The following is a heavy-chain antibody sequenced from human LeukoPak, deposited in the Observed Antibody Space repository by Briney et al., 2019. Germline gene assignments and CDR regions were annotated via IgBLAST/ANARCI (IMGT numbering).Heavy chain of an antibody. CDR1: GVSISSYF. Sequence: PSETLSLTCTVSGVSISSYFWSWVRQPAGKGLEWIGRIYSSGSTKYNPFLQSRVTMSLDTSKKQLSLNLGSVTAADTAVYYCARAGSSGGLCDYWGQGILVTVSS. J-gene: IGHJ4*02. D-gene: IGHD6-19*01. CDR2: IYSSGST. CDR3: ARAGSSGGLCDY. V-gene: IGHV4-4*07.